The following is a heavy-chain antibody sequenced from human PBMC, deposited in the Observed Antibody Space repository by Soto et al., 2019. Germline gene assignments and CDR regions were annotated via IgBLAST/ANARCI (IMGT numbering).Heavy chain of an antibody. Sequence: SETLCLTCAVFGGSFSGYYWSWIRQPPGKGLEWIGEIDHSGSTNYNPSLKSRVTTSVDTSKNQFSLKLTSVTAADTAVYYCARYGSGILFDYWGQGALVTVSS. CDR1: GGSFSGYY. V-gene: IGHV4-34*01. D-gene: IGHD3-10*01. J-gene: IGHJ4*02. CDR3: ARYGSGILFDY. CDR2: IDHSGST.